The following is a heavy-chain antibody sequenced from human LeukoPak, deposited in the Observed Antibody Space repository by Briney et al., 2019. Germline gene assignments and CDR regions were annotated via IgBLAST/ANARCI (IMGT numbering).Heavy chain of an antibody. CDR2: TYYRSTWYN. J-gene: IGHJ3*02. V-gene: IGHV6-1*01. CDR3: ARERASDTFDI. CDR1: GDSVSSNSAA. Sequence: SQTLSLTCAISGDSVSSNSAAWIWIRQSPSRGLEWLGRTYYRSTWYNDYAVSVKSRITINPDTSKNQFSLQLNSVTPGDTAVYYCARERASDTFDIWGQGTMVTASS. D-gene: IGHD1-26*01.